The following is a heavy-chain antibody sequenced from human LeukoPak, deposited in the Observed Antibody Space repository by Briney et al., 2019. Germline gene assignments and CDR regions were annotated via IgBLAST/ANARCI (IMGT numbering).Heavy chain of an antibody. Sequence: LGESLKISCKGSGYSFGNYWIAWVRQMPGNGLEWMGIIYPGDSDTRYSPSFQGQVTISVDKSISTAYLQWSSLKASDTAVYYCATGGIYSSNFDYWGQGTLVTVSS. CDR3: ATGGIYSSNFDY. CDR2: IYPGDSDT. J-gene: IGHJ4*02. CDR1: GYSFGNYW. V-gene: IGHV5-51*01. D-gene: IGHD5-12*01.